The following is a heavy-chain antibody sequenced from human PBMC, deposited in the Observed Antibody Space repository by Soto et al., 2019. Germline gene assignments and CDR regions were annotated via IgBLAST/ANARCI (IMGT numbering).Heavy chain of an antibody. Sequence: QVQLQESGPGLVKPSETLSLTCTVSGGSVSGGSYCWSWIRQPPGKGLECIGYVYNSGSTTYNPSHARRLTRSLDTPKNQFSLGLSSVTAADTAVYYCARVPLTTYFHLWGRGTLVTVSS. V-gene: IGHV4-61*01. J-gene: IGHJ2*01. CDR2: VYNSGST. CDR3: ARVPLTTYFHL. D-gene: IGHD3-9*01. CDR1: GGSVSGGSYC.